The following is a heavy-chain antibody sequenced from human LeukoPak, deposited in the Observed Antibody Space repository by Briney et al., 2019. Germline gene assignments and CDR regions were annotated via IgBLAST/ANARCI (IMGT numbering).Heavy chain of an antibody. CDR1: GFTFGSYA. CDR2: ISYDGSNK. V-gene: IGHV3-30-3*01. CDR3: ARDRGSYDFWSGISGYYYGMDV. Sequence: PGRSLRLSCAASGFTFGSYAMHWVRQAPGKGLEWVAVISYDGSNKYYADSVKGRFTISRDNSKNTLYLQMNSLRAEDTAVYYCARDRGSYDFWSGISGYYYGMDVWGQGTTVTVSS. D-gene: IGHD3-3*01. J-gene: IGHJ6*02.